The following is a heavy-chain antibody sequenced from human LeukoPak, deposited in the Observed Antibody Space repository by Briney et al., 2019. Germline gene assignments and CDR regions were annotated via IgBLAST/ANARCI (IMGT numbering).Heavy chain of an antibody. V-gene: IGHV3-21*01. D-gene: IGHD5-12*01. CDR3: AYTSGYDFSSYYYYYMDV. J-gene: IGHJ6*03. CDR1: GFIFSSYS. Sequence: GGSLRLSCAASGFIFSSYSMNWVRQAPGKGLEWVSSISSGSSYIYYADSVKGRFTISRDNAKNSLYLQMNSLSAEDTPVYYCAYTSGYDFSSYYYYYMDVWGEGTTVTVSS. CDR2: ISSGSSYI.